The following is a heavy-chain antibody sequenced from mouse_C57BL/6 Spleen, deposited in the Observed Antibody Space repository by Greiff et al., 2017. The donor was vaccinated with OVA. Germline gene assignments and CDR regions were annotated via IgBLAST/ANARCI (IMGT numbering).Heavy chain of an antibody. Sequence: EVHLVESGGGLVQPGGSMKLSCAASGFTFSDAWMDWVRQSPEKGLEWVAEIRNKANNHATYYAESVKGRFTISRDDSKSSVYLQMNSLRAEDTGIYYCTRRDGYEAMDYWGQGTSVTVSS. V-gene: IGHV6-6*01. D-gene: IGHD2-3*01. CDR1: GFTFSDAW. J-gene: IGHJ4*01. CDR2: IRNKANNHAT. CDR3: TRRDGYEAMDY.